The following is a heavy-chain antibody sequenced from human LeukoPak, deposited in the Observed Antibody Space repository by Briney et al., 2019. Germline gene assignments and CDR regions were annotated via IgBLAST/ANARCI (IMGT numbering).Heavy chain of an antibody. V-gene: IGHV1-8*03. D-gene: IGHD4-11*01. CDR2: MNPNSGYT. J-gene: IGHJ6*03. Sequence: ASVKVSCKASAYIFTTYDINWVRQATGQGLEWMGWMNPNSGYTVYAQKFQGRVTLTRNTSISTAYMELSSLRSEDTAVYYCATGYPPPTTITTYNYYYMDVWGKGTMVTVSS. CDR1: AYIFTTYD. CDR3: ATGYPPPTTITTYNYYYMDV.